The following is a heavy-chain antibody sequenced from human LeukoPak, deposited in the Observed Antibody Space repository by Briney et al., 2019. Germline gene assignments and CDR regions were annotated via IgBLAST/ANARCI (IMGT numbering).Heavy chain of an antibody. CDR1: GFTFSSHG. J-gene: IGHJ4*02. V-gene: IGHV3-30*02. Sequence: PGGSLRLSCAASGFTFSSHGMNWVRQAPGKGLEWVAGISPDGSKKYYVDAVKGRFTISRDNSKNTLCLQMNSLRAEDTAVYYCARDSRPQEQGYSYGYGGFDYWGQGTLVTVSS. CDR2: ISPDGSKK. CDR3: ARDSRPQEQGYSYGYGGFDY. D-gene: IGHD5-18*01.